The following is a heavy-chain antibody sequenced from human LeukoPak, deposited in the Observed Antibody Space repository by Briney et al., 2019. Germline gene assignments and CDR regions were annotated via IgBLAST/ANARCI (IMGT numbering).Heavy chain of an antibody. J-gene: IGHJ4*02. D-gene: IGHD3-10*01. Sequence: GGSLRLSCAASGFTFSSYGMHWVRQAPGKGLEWVAFIRYDGSNKYYADSVKGRFTISRDNSKNTLYLQMNSLRAEDTAVYYCARDYYGSGSYSYDYWGQGTLVTVSS. CDR2: IRYDGSNK. CDR1: GFTFSSYG. V-gene: IGHV3-30*02. CDR3: ARDYYGSGSYSYDY.